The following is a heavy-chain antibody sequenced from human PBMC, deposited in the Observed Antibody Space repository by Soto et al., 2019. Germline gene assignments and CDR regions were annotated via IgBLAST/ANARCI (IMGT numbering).Heavy chain of an antibody. J-gene: IGHJ4*02. Sequence: QVQLVQSGAEVKKPGSSVKVSCKASGGTFSSYTITWVRQAPGQGLEWMGRIIPILGIANYAQKFQGRVTITADKSTSPAYMELSSLRSEDTAVDYCARFAYGDYAAYWGQGTLVTVSS. CDR3: ARFAYGDYAAY. V-gene: IGHV1-69*02. CDR1: GGTFSSYT. CDR2: IIPILGIA. D-gene: IGHD4-17*01.